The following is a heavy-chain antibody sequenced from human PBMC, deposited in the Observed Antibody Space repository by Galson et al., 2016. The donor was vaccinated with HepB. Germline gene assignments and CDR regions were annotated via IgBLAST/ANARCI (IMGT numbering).Heavy chain of an antibody. CDR2: ISVHNGNT. J-gene: IGHJ3*01. CDR3: VRGFGRGDAFDF. D-gene: IGHD1-26*01. V-gene: IGHV1-18*01. Sequence: SVKVSCKASGYSFTSRGVSWVRQAPGQGLEWMGWISVHNGNTDYAQKFQGRATMTTDIPTSTIYLEMRSLKSDDTGVYYCVRGFGRGDAFDFWGQGTMITVS. CDR1: GYSFTSRG.